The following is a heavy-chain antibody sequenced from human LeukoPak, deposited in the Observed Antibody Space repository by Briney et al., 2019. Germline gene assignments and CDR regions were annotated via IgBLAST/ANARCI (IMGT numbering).Heavy chain of an antibody. Sequence: RGSLRLSCAAAGFTFSDYYMSWIRQAPVKGLNWVSYISSSGSTRDYADSVKDRFTIARGNAKSSLYWQRNRLRAEDTAVHYCARDFSSGSFTWFDPWGQGTLVTVSS. J-gene: IGHJ5*02. CDR3: ARDFSSGSFTWFDP. CDR2: ISSSGSTR. V-gene: IGHV3-11*01. D-gene: IGHD3-3*01. CDR1: GFTFSDYY.